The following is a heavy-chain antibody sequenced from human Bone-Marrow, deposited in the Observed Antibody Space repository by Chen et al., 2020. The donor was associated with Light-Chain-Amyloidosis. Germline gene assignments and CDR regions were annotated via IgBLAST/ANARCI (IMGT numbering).Heavy chain of an antibody. Sequence: EVQLLESGGGLVQPGGSLRLSCAASGFTFSSYPMSWVRQAPGKGLEWISGISGSGSSTYYADSVKGRFTISRDNSKNTLYLQMSSLRAEDTAIYYCSREVTTNYGMDVWGQGTAVTVSS. CDR3: SREVTTNYGMDV. CDR1: GFTFSSYP. J-gene: IGHJ6*02. CDR2: ISGSGSST. V-gene: IGHV3-23*01. D-gene: IGHD3-10*01.